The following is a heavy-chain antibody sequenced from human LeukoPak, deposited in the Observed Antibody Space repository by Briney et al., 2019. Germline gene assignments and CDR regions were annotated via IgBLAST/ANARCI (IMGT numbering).Heavy chain of an antibody. Sequence: ASVKVSCKASGYTFTDYYMHWVRQAPGQGLEWMGWINPNSGGTNYAQRFQGRVTMTRDTSTSTAYMELSRLRSDDTAVYYCARVYGDHYGSGVIDYWGQGTLVTVSS. V-gene: IGHV1-2*02. J-gene: IGHJ4*02. CDR1: GYTFTDYY. D-gene: IGHD3-10*01. CDR3: ARVYGDHYGSGVIDY. CDR2: INPNSGGT.